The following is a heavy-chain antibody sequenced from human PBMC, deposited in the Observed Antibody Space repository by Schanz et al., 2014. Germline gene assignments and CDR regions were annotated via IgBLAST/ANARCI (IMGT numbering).Heavy chain of an antibody. CDR2: IYTSGST. V-gene: IGHV4-4*07. CDR1: GGSISTYY. J-gene: IGHJ6*02. D-gene: IGHD3-16*01. Sequence: QVQLQESGPGLVKPSETLSLTCTVSGGSISTYYWSWIRQPAGKGLEWIGRIYTSGSTNYNPSLKSRVTMSLDTSKNQFSLKLSSVTAADTAVYYCVVGDVGAHSYFYYGMEVWGQGTTVTVSS. CDR3: VVGDVGAHSYFYYGMEV.